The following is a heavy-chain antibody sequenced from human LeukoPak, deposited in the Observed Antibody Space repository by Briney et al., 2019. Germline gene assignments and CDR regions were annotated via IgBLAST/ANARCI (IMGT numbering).Heavy chain of an antibody. D-gene: IGHD6-13*01. CDR3: ARIGTYAEFDY. J-gene: IGHJ4*02. CDR2: INPADSDT. V-gene: IGHV5-51*01. CDR1: GYSFTTYW. Sequence: GESLKISCKGSGYSFTTYWIGWVRQMPGKGLDWMGIINPADSDTRYSPSFQGQVTISADNSIGTAYLQWTSLRAPGTAMYYCARIGTYAEFDYWGQGSLVTVSS.